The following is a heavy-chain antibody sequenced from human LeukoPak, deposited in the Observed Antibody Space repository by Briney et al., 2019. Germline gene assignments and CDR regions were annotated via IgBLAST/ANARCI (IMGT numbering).Heavy chain of an antibody. D-gene: IGHD3-22*01. CDR2: IKQDGSKK. Sequence: GGSLRLSCAASGFTSSSYWMSWVRQAPGKGLEWVANIKQDGSKKYYVDSVKGRFTISRDNAKNSLYLQMNSLRAEDTAVYYCARDSSGYYYPDAFDIWGQGTMVTVSS. CDR3: ARDSSGYYYPDAFDI. J-gene: IGHJ3*02. CDR1: GFTSSSYW. V-gene: IGHV3-7*04.